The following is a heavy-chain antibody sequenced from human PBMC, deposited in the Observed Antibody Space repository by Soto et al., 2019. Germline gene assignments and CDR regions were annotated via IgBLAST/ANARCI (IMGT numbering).Heavy chain of an antibody. CDR2: ISGSGGST. V-gene: IGHV3-23*01. J-gene: IGHJ5*02. CDR1: GFTFSSYA. D-gene: IGHD3-3*01. CDR3: AKDGRFLEWLLGPNWFDP. Sequence: GGSLRLSCAASGFTFSSYAMSWVRQAPGKGLEWVSAISGSGGSTYYADSVKGRFTISRDNSKNTLYLQMNSLRAEDTAVYYCAKDGRFLEWLLGPNWFDPWGQGTLVTVS.